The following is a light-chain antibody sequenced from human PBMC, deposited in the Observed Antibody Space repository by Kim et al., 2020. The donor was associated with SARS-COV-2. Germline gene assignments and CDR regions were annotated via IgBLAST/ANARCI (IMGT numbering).Light chain of an antibody. CDR1: QSVLYSSNNKNY. Sequence: DIVMTQSPDSLAVSLGERATINCKSSQSVLYSSNNKNYLAWYQQKPGQPPKLLIYWASTRESGVPDRFSGSGSGTDFTLTISSLQAEDLAVYYCQQYSSTTLTFGQATRLEI. CDR2: WAS. CDR3: QQYSSTTLT. J-gene: IGKJ5*01. V-gene: IGKV4-1*01.